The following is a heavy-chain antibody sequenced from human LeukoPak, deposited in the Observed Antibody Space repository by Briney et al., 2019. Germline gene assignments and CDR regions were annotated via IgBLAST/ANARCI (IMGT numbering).Heavy chain of an antibody. V-gene: IGHV3-23*01. CDR2: ISGSGDGSA. J-gene: IGHJ3*02. D-gene: IGHD3-22*01. Sequence: GGSLRLSCAASGFTFSSYAMTWVRQAPGKGLEWVSSISGSGDGSAYYADSVKGRFTISRDDSKNTLYLQMNSLRAEDTAVYYCGKSWRHYGSSGYYAFDIWGQGTKVTVSS. CDR3: GKSWRHYGSSGYYAFDI. CDR1: GFTFSSYA.